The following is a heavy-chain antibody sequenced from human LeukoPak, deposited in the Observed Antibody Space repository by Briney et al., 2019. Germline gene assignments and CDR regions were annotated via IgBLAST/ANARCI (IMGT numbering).Heavy chain of an antibody. CDR1: GFTFSSYG. V-gene: IGHV3-48*03. Sequence: GGSLRPSCAASGFTFSSYGMNWVRQAPGKGLEWVSYISSSGSTIYYADSVKGRFTISRDNAKNSLYLQMNSLRAEDTAVYYCARDRWAFDYWGQGTLVTVSS. J-gene: IGHJ4*02. D-gene: IGHD3-16*01. CDR2: ISSSGSTI. CDR3: ARDRWAFDY.